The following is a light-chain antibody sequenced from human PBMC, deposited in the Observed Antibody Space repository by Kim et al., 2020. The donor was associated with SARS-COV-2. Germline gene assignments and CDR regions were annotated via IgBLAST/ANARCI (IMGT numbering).Light chain of an antibody. CDR3: QSYDSSRWV. CDR2: EDN. CDR1: SGSIAGNY. V-gene: IGLV6-57*01. J-gene: IGLJ3*02. Sequence: GKTVTISCTRSSGSIAGNYGQWYQQRPGSSPTTVMYEDNHRPSGVPDRFSGSIDSSSNSASLTISGLKTEDEADYYCQSYDSSRWVFGGGTKLTVL.